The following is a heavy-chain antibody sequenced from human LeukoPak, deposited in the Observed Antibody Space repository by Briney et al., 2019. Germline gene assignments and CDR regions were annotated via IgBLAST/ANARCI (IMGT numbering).Heavy chain of an antibody. V-gene: IGHV4-39*07. CDR1: GDSISSGDYY. CDR3: VRHVARAFDI. Sequence: PSETLSLTCTVSGDSISSGDYYGGWIRQPPEKGLEWIGNIYYSGSTYYNPSLKSRVTISIDTSKNQFSLKLSSVTAADTAVYSCVRHVARAFDIWGQGTKVTVSS. CDR2: IYYSGST. J-gene: IGHJ3*02.